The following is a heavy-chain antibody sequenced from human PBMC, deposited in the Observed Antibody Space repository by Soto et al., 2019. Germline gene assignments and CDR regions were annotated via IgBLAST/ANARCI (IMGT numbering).Heavy chain of an antibody. J-gene: IGHJ4*02. CDR2: INPNSGGT. D-gene: IGHD6-6*01. Sequence: XSVKDSCKASVYTFTCYYMHWVRQAPGQGLEWMGWINPNSGGTNYAQKFQGRVTMTRDTSISTAYMELSRLRSDDTAVYYCARDLSSSPSDSWGQGPLVTVSS. CDR1: VYTFTCYY. CDR3: ARDLSSSPSDS. V-gene: IGHV1-2*02.